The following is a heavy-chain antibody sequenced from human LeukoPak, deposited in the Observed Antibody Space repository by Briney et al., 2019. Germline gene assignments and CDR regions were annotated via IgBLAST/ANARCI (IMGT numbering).Heavy chain of an antibody. Sequence: GASVKVSCKASGYTFTGYYMHWVRQAPGQGLEWMGWINPNSGGINYAQKFQGRVTMTRDTSISTAYMELSRLRSDDTAVYYCARGRVINDFWSGYYSDYWGQGTLVTVSS. V-gene: IGHV1-2*02. J-gene: IGHJ4*02. D-gene: IGHD3-3*01. CDR1: GYTFTGYY. CDR3: ARGRVINDFWSGYYSDY. CDR2: INPNSGGI.